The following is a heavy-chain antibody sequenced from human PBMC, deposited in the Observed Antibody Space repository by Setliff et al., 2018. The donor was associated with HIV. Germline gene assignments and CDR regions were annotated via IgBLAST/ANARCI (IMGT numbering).Heavy chain of an antibody. CDR2: INSGSSFI. V-gene: IGHV3-21*01. CDR1: GFTFSSRN. Sequence: GGSLRLSCAASGFTFSSRNMAWVRQAPGKGPEWVSSINSGSSFIFYAESVKGRFTISRDNAKTSMYLQMNNVRVEDTAVYYCATCNPYYSYMDVWGKGTTVTVSS. CDR3: ATCNPYYSYMDV. J-gene: IGHJ6*03.